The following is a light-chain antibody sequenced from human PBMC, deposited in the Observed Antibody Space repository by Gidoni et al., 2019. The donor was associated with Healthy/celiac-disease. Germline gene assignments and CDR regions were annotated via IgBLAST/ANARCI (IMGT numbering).Light chain of an antibody. CDR2: WAS. CDR1: QSVLYSSNNKNY. J-gene: IGKJ3*01. V-gene: IGKV4-1*01. Sequence: DIVMTQSPDSLALSLGERATINCKSSQSVLYSSNNKNYLACYQQKPGQPPKLLIYWASTRESGVPDRFSGSGSGTDFPPTISRLQAEDVAVYYCQQYYSTPLTFGPGTKVDIK. CDR3: QQYYSTPLT.